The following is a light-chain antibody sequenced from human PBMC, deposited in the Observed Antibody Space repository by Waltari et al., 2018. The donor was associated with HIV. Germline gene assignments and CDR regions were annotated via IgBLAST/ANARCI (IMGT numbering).Light chain of an antibody. CDR3: QSGDSSGTYWV. Sequence: SYEVTQPPSVSVSPGQTATITCYGDALPKQFAYWYQQKPGQAPTLGIYKDTERPSGIPERFSGSSSGTIVTLTISGVQAEDEADYYCQSGDSSGTYWVFGGGTKLTV. J-gene: IGLJ3*02. V-gene: IGLV3-25*03. CDR2: KDT. CDR1: ALPKQF.